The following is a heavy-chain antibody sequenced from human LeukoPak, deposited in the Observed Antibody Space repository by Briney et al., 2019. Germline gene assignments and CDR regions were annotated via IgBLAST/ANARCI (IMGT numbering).Heavy chain of an antibody. CDR2: IIPILGIA. CDR1: GGTFSSYA. V-gene: IGHV1-69*04. Sequence: SVKVSCKASGGTFSSYAISWVRQAPGQGLEWMGRIIPILGIANYAQKFQGRVTITADKSTSTAYMELSSLRSEDTAVYYCARGSSLVATIHYWGQGTLATVSS. D-gene: IGHD5-12*01. J-gene: IGHJ4*02. CDR3: ARGSSLVATIHY.